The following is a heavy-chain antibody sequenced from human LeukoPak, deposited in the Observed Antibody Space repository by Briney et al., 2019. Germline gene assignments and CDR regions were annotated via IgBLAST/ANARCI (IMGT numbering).Heavy chain of an antibody. D-gene: IGHD3-3*01. CDR3: AKDNDFWSGYYRDY. Sequence: GGSLRLSCAASGFTFSSYAMSWVRQAPGKGLEWASAISGSGGSTYYADSVKGRFTISRDNSKNTLYLQMNSLRAEDTAVYYCAKDNDFWSGYYRDYWGQGTLVTVSS. J-gene: IGHJ4*02. CDR1: GFTFSSYA. CDR2: ISGSGGST. V-gene: IGHV3-23*01.